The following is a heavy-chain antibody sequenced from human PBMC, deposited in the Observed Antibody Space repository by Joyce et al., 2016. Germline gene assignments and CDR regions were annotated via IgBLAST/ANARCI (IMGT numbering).Heavy chain of an antibody. Sequence: QVQLQESGPGLVKPSQTLSLTCTVSGGSISSGGYYWNWIRQPPGKGLEWIGYIYPSGSTYYHPSLGRRLTISVDTSNNQFSLRLSSVTAADTAVYFCARDKGGVPAGIFDYWGQGSLVTVSS. CDR3: ARDKGGVPAGIFDY. CDR2: IYPSGST. CDR1: GGSISSGGYY. V-gene: IGHV4-31*03. D-gene: IGHD2-2*01. J-gene: IGHJ4*02.